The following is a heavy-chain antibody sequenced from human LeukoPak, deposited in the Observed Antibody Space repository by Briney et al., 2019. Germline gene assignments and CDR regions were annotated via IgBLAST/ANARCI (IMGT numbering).Heavy chain of an antibody. CDR1: GGFISSSSYN. CDR2: IYYSGST. V-gene: IGHV4-39*01. D-gene: IGHD3-22*01. J-gene: IGHJ4*02. CDR3: ARLYRQAFDSSGYSYDY. Sequence: SETLFLTCTVSGGFISSSSYNWGWIRRPPGKGLEWIGSIYYSGSTYYNPSLKSRVTIFVATSKNQFSLKLSSVTAADTAVYYCARLYRQAFDSSGYSYDYWGQGTLVTVSS.